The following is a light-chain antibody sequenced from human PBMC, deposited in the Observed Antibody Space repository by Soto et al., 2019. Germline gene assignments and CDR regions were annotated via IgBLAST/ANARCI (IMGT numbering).Light chain of an antibody. CDR1: SSNVCGYNY. CDR2: DVT. CDR3: SSYTTSNTRQIV. Sequence: LTQPRSVSGSPGQSVAISCTGTSSNVCGYNYVSWFQQHPGKVPKLLIYDVTKRPSGVPDRFSGSKSGNTASLTISGLQPDDEADYYCSSYTTSNTRQIVFGTGTKVPVL. V-gene: IGLV2-11*01. J-gene: IGLJ1*01.